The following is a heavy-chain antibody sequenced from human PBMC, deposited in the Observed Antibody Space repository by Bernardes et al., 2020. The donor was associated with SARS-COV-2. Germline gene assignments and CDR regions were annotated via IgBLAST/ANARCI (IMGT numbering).Heavy chain of an antibody. CDR1: GGSITRHF. J-gene: IGHJ4*02. Sequence: SETLSLTCTVSGGSITRHFWTWVRQSPGKGLEWIGCVHSSGTTNYNPSLKSRVTISMDTSKSQFSLTLRSMTGADTAFYYCARGTVVGAIGIWGQGTLVSVSS. D-gene: IGHD1-26*01. V-gene: IGHV4-59*11. CDR2: VHSSGTT. CDR3: ARGTVVGAIGI.